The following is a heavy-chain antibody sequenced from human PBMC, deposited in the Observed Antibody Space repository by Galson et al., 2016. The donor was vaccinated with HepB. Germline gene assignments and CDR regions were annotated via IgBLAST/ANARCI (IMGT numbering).Heavy chain of an antibody. D-gene: IGHD6-13*01. CDR1: GFSLTTSGVA. Sequence: PALVKPTQTLTLTCTFSGFSLTTSGVAVGWIRQPPGKSLEWLALIYWDDDKNYSPSLKSRLNITKDTAKNQVVLTMSHMDPVDTATYYCAHRKYGSSSGAFDIWGQGTMVTVSS. CDR2: IYWDDDK. V-gene: IGHV2-5*02. CDR3: AHRKYGSSSGAFDI. J-gene: IGHJ3*02.